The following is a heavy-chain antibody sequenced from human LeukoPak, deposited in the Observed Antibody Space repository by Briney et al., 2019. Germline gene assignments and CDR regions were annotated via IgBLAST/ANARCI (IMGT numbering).Heavy chain of an antibody. V-gene: IGHV3-30*03. J-gene: IGHJ4*02. CDR2: ISYDGSNK. D-gene: IGHD1-26*01. CDR1: GFTFSSYG. CDR3: ARDSGSLPPYFDY. Sequence: GRSLRLSCAASGFTFSSYGMHWVRQAPGKGLEWVAVISYDGSNKYYADSVKGRFTISRDNSKNTLYLQMNSLRAEDTAVYYCARDSGSLPPYFDYWGQGTLVTVSS.